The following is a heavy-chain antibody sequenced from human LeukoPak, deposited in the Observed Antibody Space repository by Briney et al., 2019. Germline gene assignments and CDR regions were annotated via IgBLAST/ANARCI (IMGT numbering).Heavy chain of an antibody. CDR1: GYTFTSYT. Sequence: ASVKVSCKASGYTFTSYTMHWVRQAPGQRLEWMGWINAGNGNTKYSQEFQGRVTITRDTSASTAYMELSSLRSEDTAVYYCARDDGGNFNDAFDIWGQGTMVTVSS. D-gene: IGHD4-23*01. V-gene: IGHV1-3*03. J-gene: IGHJ3*02. CDR2: INAGNGNT. CDR3: ARDDGGNFNDAFDI.